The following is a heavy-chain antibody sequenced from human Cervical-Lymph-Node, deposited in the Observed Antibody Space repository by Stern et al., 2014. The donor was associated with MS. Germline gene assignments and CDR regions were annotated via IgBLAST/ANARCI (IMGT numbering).Heavy chain of an antibody. CDR3: ARDSGGGVMWF. CDR1: GYSFSSYA. J-gene: IGHJ3*01. Sequence: VQLVESGAEVRKPGASVKVSCKTSGYSFSSYAMHWVRQAPGQGLEWMGWSNSGNGQTKYSQRFQGRVAITRDTAAKIVYLELNNLTSEDTAIYFCARDSGGGVMWFWGQGSMVTVSS. D-gene: IGHD3-16*01. V-gene: IGHV1-3*01. CDR2: SNSGNGQT.